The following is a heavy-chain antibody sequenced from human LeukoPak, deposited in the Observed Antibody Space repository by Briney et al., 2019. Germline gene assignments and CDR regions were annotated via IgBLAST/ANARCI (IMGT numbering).Heavy chain of an antibody. CDR3: AREMIPGIAAAGTNGMDV. V-gene: IGHV3-11*01. CDR1: GFTFSDYY. Sequence: GGSLRLSCAASGFTFSDYYMSWIRQAPGKGLEWVSYISGSGSTIYYADSVKGRFTISRDNAKNSLYLQMNSLRAEDTAVYYCAREMIPGIAAAGTNGMDVWGQGTTVTVSS. D-gene: IGHD6-13*01. J-gene: IGHJ6*02. CDR2: ISGSGSTI.